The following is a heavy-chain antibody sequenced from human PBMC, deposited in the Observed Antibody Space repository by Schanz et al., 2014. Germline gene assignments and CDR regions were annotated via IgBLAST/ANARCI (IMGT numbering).Heavy chain of an antibody. D-gene: IGHD6-19*01. CDR3: AIIGVMVAVAGTRADY. V-gene: IGHV3-21*01. J-gene: IGHJ4*02. CDR1: GFTISSYS. Sequence: EGQLAESGGGLVQPGGSLRLSCAVSGFTISSYSMNWVRQAPGKGLEWVSSISSSGSYIYYADSVKGRFSISRDNAKNSLFLHMNRLRAEDTALYYCAIIGVMVAVAGTRADYWGQGTPVTVSS. CDR2: ISSSGSYI.